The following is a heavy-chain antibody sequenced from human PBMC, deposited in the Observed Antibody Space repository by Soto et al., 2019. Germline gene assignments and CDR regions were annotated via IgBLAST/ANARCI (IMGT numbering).Heavy chain of an antibody. Sequence: SVKVSCKASGGTCSSYAISGVLQSPLQWLDWMGGIIPIFGTANYAQKFQGRVTMTAGESTSTAYMELSGLKSEDTAVYYSARAYYDDSSAWESFDYWGQGTLVTVSS. J-gene: IGHJ4*02. CDR3: ARAYYDDSSAWESFDY. V-gene: IGHV1-69*01. D-gene: IGHD3-22*01. CDR1: GGTCSSYA. CDR2: IIPIFGTA.